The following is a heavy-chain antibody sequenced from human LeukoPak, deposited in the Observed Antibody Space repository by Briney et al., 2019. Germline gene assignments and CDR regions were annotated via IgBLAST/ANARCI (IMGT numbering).Heavy chain of an antibody. CDR1: GFNFSHYG. CDR2: IWYDGSKE. CDR3: ARVTCSGGSCYVGLGIDY. D-gene: IGHD2-15*01. Sequence: GGSLTLSCAASGFNFSHYGMHWVRQAPGKGLEWVAIIWYDGSKEYYEDSVKGRFTISRDNSKNTLYLQMNSLRAEDTAVYYCARVTCSGGSCYVGLGIDYWGQGTLVTVSS. V-gene: IGHV3-33*01. J-gene: IGHJ4*02.